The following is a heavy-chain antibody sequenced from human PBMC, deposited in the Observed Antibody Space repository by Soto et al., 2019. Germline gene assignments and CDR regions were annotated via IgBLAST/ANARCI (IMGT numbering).Heavy chain of an antibody. J-gene: IGHJ6*02. CDR3: ARADYGSGSYKSYGMVV. Sequence: SETLSLTCTVSGGSIISGDYYWSWIRQPPGKGLEWIGSIYYSGSTYYNPSLKSRVTISVDTSKNQFSLKLSSVTAADTAVYYCARADYGSGSYKSYGMVVWDQGTTVTVSS. D-gene: IGHD3-10*01. V-gene: IGHV4-39*07. CDR1: GGSIISGDYY. CDR2: IYYSGST.